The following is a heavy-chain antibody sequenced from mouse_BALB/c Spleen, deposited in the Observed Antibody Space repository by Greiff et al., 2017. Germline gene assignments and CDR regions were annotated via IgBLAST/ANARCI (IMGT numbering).Heavy chain of an antibody. CDR3: ARQVATMITRGAWFAY. CDR1: EYEFPSHD. V-gene: IGHV5-2*01. D-gene: IGHD2-4*01. J-gene: IGHJ3*01. CDR2: INSDGGST. Sequence: EVKLVESGGGLVQPGESLKLSCESNEYEFPSHDMSWVRKTPEKRLELVAAINSDGGSTYYPDTMERRFIISRDNTKKTLYLQMSSLRSEDTALYYCARQVATMITRGAWFAYWGQGTLVTVSA.